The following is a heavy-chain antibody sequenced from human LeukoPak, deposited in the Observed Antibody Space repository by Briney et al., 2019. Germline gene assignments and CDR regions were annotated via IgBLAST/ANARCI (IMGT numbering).Heavy chain of an antibody. Sequence: GASVKVSCKASGYTFTSYYMRWVRQAPGQGLEWMGIINPSGGSTSYAQKFQGRVTMTRDTSTSTVYMELSSLRSEDTAVYYCATNPPLGGMDVWGQGTTVTVSS. CDR1: GYTFTSYY. CDR2: INPSGGST. J-gene: IGHJ6*02. V-gene: IGHV1-46*03. CDR3: ATNPPLGGMDV.